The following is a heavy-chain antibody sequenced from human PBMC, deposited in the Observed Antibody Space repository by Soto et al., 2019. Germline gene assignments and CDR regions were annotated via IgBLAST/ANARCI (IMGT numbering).Heavy chain of an antibody. CDR1: EGSIGSGGYS. CDR2: IYHSGST. J-gene: IGHJ5*02. CDR3: ARGPPFLP. Sequence: TLSDRCSVSEGSIGSGGYSWSWIRQPPGKGLEWIGYIYHSGSTYYNPSLKSRVTISVDRSKNQFSLKLSSVTAADTAVYYCARGPPFLPWGQGTLVTAS. D-gene: IGHD3-3*02. V-gene: IGHV4-30-2*01.